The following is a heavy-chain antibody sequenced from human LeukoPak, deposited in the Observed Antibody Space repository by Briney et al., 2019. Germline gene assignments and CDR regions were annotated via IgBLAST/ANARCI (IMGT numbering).Heavy chain of an antibody. Sequence: GGSLRLSCAASGFTFSSYWTSWVRQAPGKGLEWVANIKQDGSEKYYVDSVKGRFTISRDNAKNSLYLQMNSLRAEDTAVYYCARGSEWSSGVSDYWGQGTLVTVSS. J-gene: IGHJ4*02. D-gene: IGHD3-3*01. CDR3: ARGSEWSSGVSDY. CDR2: IKQDGSEK. CDR1: GFTFSSYW. V-gene: IGHV3-7*01.